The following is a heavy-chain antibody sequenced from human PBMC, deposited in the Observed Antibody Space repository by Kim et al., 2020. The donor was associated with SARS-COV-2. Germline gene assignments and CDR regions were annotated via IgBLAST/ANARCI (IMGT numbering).Heavy chain of an antibody. Sequence: GGSLRLSCAASGFTFDDYAMDWVRQAPGKGLEWVSGICWNSGSIGYADSVKGRFTISRDNAKNSLYLQMNSLRAEDTALYYCAKDAGHVTGPNSWGQGTLVTVSS. CDR2: ICWNSGSI. CDR1: GFTFDDYA. V-gene: IGHV3-9*01. D-gene: IGHD3-9*01. J-gene: IGHJ4*02. CDR3: AKDAGHVTGPNS.